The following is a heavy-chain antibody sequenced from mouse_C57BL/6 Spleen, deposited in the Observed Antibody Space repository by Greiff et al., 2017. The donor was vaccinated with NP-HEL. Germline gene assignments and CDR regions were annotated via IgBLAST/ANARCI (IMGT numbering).Heavy chain of an antibody. D-gene: IGHD2-4*01. V-gene: IGHV1-81*01. CDR2: IYPRSGNT. Sequence: QVQLQQSGAELARPGASVKLSCKASGYTFTSYGISWVQQSTGQGLEWIGEIYPRSGNTYYTEKFKGKATLTADKSSSTAYMELSSLTSEDSAVYVCARGNYDYLYAMDYWGQGTSVTVSS. CDR1: GYTFTSYG. CDR3: ARGNYDYLYAMDY. J-gene: IGHJ4*01.